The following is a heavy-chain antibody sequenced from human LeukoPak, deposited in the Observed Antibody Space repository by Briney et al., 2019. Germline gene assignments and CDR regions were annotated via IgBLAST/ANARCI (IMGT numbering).Heavy chain of an antibody. J-gene: IGHJ4*02. D-gene: IGHD3-3*01. CDR3: AKDSFITIFGVGSDY. CDR2: VRGDGDIT. V-gene: IGHV3-23*01. Sequence: GGSLRLSCAASGFTFSTYTMAWVRQAPGGGLEWVSAVRGDGDITYYADFVKGRFAISRDNSKDTLYLQMNSLRAEDTAVYYCAKDSFITIFGVGSDYWGQGTLVTVSS. CDR1: GFTFSTYT.